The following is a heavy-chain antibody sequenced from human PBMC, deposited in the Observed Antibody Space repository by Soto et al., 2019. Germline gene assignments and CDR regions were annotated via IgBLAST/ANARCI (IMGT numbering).Heavy chain of an antibody. V-gene: IGHV4-59*01. Sequence: PSETLSLTCTVSGGSISSYYWSWIRQPPGEGLEWIGYIYYSGSTNYNPSLKSRVTISVDTSKNQFSLKLSSVTAADTAVYYCARDYGDSNWFDPWGQGTLVTVSS. CDR3: ARDYGDSNWFDP. D-gene: IGHD4-17*01. J-gene: IGHJ5*02. CDR2: IYYSGST. CDR1: GGSISSYY.